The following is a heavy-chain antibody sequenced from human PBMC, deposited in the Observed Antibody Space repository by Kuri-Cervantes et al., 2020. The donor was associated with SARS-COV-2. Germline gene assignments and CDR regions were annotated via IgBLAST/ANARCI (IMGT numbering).Heavy chain of an antibody. V-gene: IGHV1-24*01. D-gene: IGHD2-2*01. Sequence: ASVKVSCKASGYTFTSYGISWVRQAPGQGLEWMGAFDPEDDERVYAQNFQGRVTMTEDTSTDTAYMELSSLRSEDTAVYYCARAARRKYQLLLDDWGQGTLVTVSS. CDR2: FDPEDDER. CDR1: GYTFTSYG. CDR3: ARAARRKYQLLLDD. J-gene: IGHJ4*02.